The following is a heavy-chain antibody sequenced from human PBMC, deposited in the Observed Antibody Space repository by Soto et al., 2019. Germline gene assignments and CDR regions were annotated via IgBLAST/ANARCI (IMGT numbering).Heavy chain of an antibody. J-gene: IGHJ6*03. CDR2: ISSSSSYI. CDR3: ARDQFIAVAGTNYYYYYMDV. D-gene: IGHD6-19*01. CDR1: GFTFSSYS. V-gene: IGHV3-21*01. Sequence: GGSLRLSCAASGFTFSSYSMNWVRQAPGKGLEWVSSISSSSSYIYYADSVKGRFTISRDNAKNSLYLQMNSLRAEDTAVYYCARDQFIAVAGTNYYYYYMDVWGKGTTVTVSS.